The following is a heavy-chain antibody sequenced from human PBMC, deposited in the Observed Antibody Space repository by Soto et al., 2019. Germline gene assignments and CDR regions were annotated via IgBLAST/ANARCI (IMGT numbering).Heavy chain of an antibody. D-gene: IGHD3-10*01. CDR2: ISGSGGST. CDR1: GFTFSSYG. Sequence: EVQLLESGGGLVQPGGSLRLSCAASGFTFSSYGMSWVRQAPGKGLEWVSSISGSGGSTYYADSVKGRCTISRDNSKNTLYLQMSSLRAEDTAVYYCANRNDYGSGSYFPFDHWGQGTLVTVSS. CDR3: ANRNDYGSGSYFPFDH. V-gene: IGHV3-23*01. J-gene: IGHJ4*02.